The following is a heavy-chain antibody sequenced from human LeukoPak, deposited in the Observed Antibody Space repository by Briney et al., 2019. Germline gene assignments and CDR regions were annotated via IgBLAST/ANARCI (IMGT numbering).Heavy chain of an antibody. CDR1: GASISGYY. D-gene: IGHD2-21*01. CDR3: AKSPGVIASRFYFDY. Sequence: PSETLSLTCTVSGASISGYYWSWIRQPAGKGLEWIGRIYTTGSTNYNPSLKSRVTMSVDSSKNQFSLQVTSVTAADTAVYYCAKSPGVIASRFYFDYWGQGALVTVSS. CDR2: IYTTGST. J-gene: IGHJ4*02. V-gene: IGHV4-4*07.